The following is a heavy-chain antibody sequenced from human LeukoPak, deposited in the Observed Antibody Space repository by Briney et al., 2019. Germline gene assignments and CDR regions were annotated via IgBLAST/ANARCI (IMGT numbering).Heavy chain of an antibody. CDR3: MVGDPADDY. Sequence: PSETLSLTCTVSGGSISTSSYYWGWVRQPPGKGLEWIGNIFYSGSTYYSPSLKSRVTISVDTSKDQFSLKLSSVTAADTAVYYCMVGDPADDYWGQGTLVTVSS. V-gene: IGHV4-39*07. J-gene: IGHJ4*02. CDR2: IFYSGST. CDR1: GGSISTSSYY. D-gene: IGHD1-26*01.